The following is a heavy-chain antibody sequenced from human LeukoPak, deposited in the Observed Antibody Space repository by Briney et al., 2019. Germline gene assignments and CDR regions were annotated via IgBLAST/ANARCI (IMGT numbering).Heavy chain of an antibody. D-gene: IGHD5-24*01. CDR2: IYYSGST. V-gene: IGHV4-59*01. CDR1: GGSISSYY. Sequence: PSETLSLTCTVSGGSISSYYWSSLRQPPGKGLEWVGYIYYSGSTNYNPSLKSRVTISVDTSKNQFSLKLSSVTAADTAVYYCARDLGYNYDYWGQGTLVTVSS. J-gene: IGHJ4*02. CDR3: ARDLGYNYDY.